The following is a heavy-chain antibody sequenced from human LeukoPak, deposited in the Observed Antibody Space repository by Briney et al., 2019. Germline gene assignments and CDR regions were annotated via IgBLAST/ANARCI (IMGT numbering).Heavy chain of an antibody. CDR1: AFIFSGHW. Sequence: PGGSLRLSCEGSAFIFSGHWMNWVRQTPGKGLEWVASIKEDGSERQYVDSVKGRFSISRDNTKGSLFLQLNSLRAEDTAVYYCARDKWSGYDFDYYYYGMDVWGQGTTVTVSS. CDR2: IKEDGSER. CDR3: ARDKWSGYDFDYYYYGMDV. J-gene: IGHJ6*02. D-gene: IGHD5-12*01. V-gene: IGHV3-7*03.